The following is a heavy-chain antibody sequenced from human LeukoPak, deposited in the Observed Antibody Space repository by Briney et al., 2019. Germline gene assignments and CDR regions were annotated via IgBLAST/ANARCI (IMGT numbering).Heavy chain of an antibody. CDR3: ARGGLEPVDY. Sequence: GGSLRLSCAASGFTFSSYWMHWARQAPGKGLVWVSRIDIDGRSTSYADSVRGRFTISRDNAKNTLYLQINSLRVDDTAVYYCARGGLEPVDYWGQGTLVTVSS. D-gene: IGHD1-1*01. J-gene: IGHJ4*02. V-gene: IGHV3-74*01. CDR2: IDIDGRST. CDR1: GFTFSSYW.